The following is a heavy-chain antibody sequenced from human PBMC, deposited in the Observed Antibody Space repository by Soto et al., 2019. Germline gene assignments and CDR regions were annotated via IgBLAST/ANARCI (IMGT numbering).Heavy chain of an antibody. CDR1: GFSFGNGW. CDR2: SLSKPDGGTT. D-gene: IGHD6-6*01. J-gene: IGHJ4*02. V-gene: IGHV3-15*01. CDR3: TTDRGIAVRPLCDC. Sequence: EVQLVESGGGLVKPGGSLRLSCAASGFSFGNGWMSWVRQAPGKGLEWIGRSLSKPDGGTTDYGAPAKGRFMISRDDSRNMLFLQMNSLKTEDAAVYYCTTDRGIAVRPLCDCWGQGTLVTVS.